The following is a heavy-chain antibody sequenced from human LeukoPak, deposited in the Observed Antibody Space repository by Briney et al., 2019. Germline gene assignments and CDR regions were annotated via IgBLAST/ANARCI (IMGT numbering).Heavy chain of an antibody. V-gene: IGHV1-46*01. Sequence: ASVKLSCKASGFTFTSNYIHWVRQAPGQGLEWIGEINPSGGDTRFAQKFKGRVTMTRDMSANTVDMELSSLRSEDTAVYYCASTIAARLDCWGQGTRVTVTS. CDR3: ASTIAARLDC. J-gene: IGHJ4*02. CDR2: INPSGGDT. D-gene: IGHD6-6*01. CDR1: GFTFTSNY.